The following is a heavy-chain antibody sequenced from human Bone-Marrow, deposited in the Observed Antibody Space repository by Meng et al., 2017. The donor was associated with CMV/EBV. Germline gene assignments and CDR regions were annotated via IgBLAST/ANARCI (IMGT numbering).Heavy chain of an antibody. CDR3: AKDGSYRSDDY. D-gene: IGHD3-10*01. J-gene: IGHJ4*02. CDR2: IRYDGSKK. Sequence: GGSLRLSCAASEFTFSSYGMHWVRQAPGKGLVWVAFIRYDGSKKYYADSVKGRFTISRNNSKNTLYLQMNSLRAEDTAVYYCAKDGSYRSDDYWGQGALVTVSS. CDR1: EFTFSSYG. V-gene: IGHV3-30*02.